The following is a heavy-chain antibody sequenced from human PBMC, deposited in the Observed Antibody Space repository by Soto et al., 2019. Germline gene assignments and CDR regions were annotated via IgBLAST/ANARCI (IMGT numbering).Heavy chain of an antibody. V-gene: IGHV4-30-2*01. D-gene: IGHD6-19*01. CDR1: GGSIRSGRYS. Sequence: SDTLSLTCTVSGGSIRSGRYSWSWIRQPPGKGLEWIGYIYHSGSTYYNPSLKSRVTISLDRSKNPFSLRLSSVSAADTAVYYCARAQWLVLDYWGQGTLVTVSS. CDR2: IYHSGST. CDR3: ARAQWLVLDY. J-gene: IGHJ4*02.